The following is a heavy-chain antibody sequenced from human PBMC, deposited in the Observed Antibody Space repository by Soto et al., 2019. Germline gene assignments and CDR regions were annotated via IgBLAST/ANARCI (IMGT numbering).Heavy chain of an antibody. CDR3: AREVGSLNCFDP. V-gene: IGHV3-48*02. Sequence: EVQLVESGGGLVQPGGSLRLSCAASGFTFSSYSMNWIRQAPGKGLEWVSYISSSSSTIYYADSVKGRITISRDNAKNSLYLQMNSLRDEDTAVYYCAREVGSLNCFDPWGQGPLVTVSS. CDR2: ISSSSSTI. D-gene: IGHD1-26*01. J-gene: IGHJ5*02. CDR1: GFTFSSYS.